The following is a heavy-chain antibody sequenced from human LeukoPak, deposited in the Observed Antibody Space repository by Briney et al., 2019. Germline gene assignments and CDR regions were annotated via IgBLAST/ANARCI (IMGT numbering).Heavy chain of an antibody. CDR1: GFTFSGSA. V-gene: IGHV3-73*01. CDR2: IRSKANSYAT. J-gene: IGHJ4*02. Sequence: GGSLKLSCAASGFTFSGSAMHWVRQASGKGLEWVGRIRSKANSYATAYAASVKGRFTISRDDSKNTAYLQMNSLKTEDTAVYYCTRQIGDYSGYDDFDYWGQGTVVTVSS. D-gene: IGHD5-12*01. CDR3: TRQIGDYSGYDDFDY.